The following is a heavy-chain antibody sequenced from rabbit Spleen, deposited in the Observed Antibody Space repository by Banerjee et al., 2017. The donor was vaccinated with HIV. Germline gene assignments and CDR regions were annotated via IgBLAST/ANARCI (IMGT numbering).Heavy chain of an antibody. V-gene: IGHV1S45*01. D-gene: IGHD4-1*01. CDR2: SSSVMGYS. CDR3: ARVSVTNGWGENL. Sequence: QEQLEESGGGLVKPGGTLTLTCKASGFSFTASGFSFSTVYDMCWVRQAPGKGLEWIGCSSSVMGYSYYSSPAKARCTTAQPSPTTVTLPSSSLTFADTATYSCARVSVTNGWGENLAGPGPLVTV. J-gene: IGHJ4*01. CDR1: GFSFSTVYD.